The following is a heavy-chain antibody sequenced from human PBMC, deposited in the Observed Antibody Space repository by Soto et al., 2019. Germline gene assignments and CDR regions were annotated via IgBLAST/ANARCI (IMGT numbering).Heavy chain of an antibody. V-gene: IGHV4-59*08. D-gene: IGHD1-26*01. J-gene: IGHJ6*02. CDR2: MYYSGRT. Sequence: SSETLSLTCSVSGGSITSHYWTWVRQPPGKGLEWIGYMYYSGRTNYNPSLKSRVTVSIDPSKNQFSLQMSSITAADTAVYYCARGVLLAQDVWGQGTTVTVSS. CDR3: ARGVLLAQDV. CDR1: GGSITSHY.